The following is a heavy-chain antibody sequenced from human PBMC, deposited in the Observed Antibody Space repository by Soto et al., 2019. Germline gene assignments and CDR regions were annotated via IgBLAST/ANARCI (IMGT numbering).Heavy chain of an antibody. V-gene: IGHV1-8*01. J-gene: IGHJ6*02. Sequence: GASVKVSCKASGYTFTSCDINWVRQATGQGLEWMGWMNPNSGNTGYAQKFQGRVTMTRNTSISTAYMELSSLRSEDTAVYYCARLGDYYDFWSGYYPYYYYYGMDVWGQGTTVTVSS. CDR1: GYTFTSCD. CDR3: ARLGDYYDFWSGYYPYYYYYGMDV. CDR2: MNPNSGNT. D-gene: IGHD3-3*01.